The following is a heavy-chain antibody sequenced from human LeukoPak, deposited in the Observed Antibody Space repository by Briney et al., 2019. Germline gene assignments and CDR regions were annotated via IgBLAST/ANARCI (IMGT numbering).Heavy chain of an antibody. CDR3: AKDSHYYDSSGYLDY. CDR2: ISWDGGST. Sequence: GGSLRLSCAASGFTFDDYAMHWVRQAPGKGLEWVSLISWDGGSTYYADSVKGRFTISRDNSKNSLYLQMNSLRAEDTALYYCAKDSHYYDSSGYLDYWGQGTLVTVSS. V-gene: IGHV3-43D*03. D-gene: IGHD3-22*01. CDR1: GFTFDDYA. J-gene: IGHJ4*02.